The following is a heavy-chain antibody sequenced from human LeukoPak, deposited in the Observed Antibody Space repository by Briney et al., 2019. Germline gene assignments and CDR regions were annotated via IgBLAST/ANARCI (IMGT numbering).Heavy chain of an antibody. Sequence: GGSLRLSCAASGFTFSSYSMNWVRQAPGKGLEWVSSISSSSSYIYYADSVKGRFTISRDNAKNSLYLQMNSLRAEDTAVYYCARDFPYSSSWFDYWGQGTLVTVSS. CDR1: GFTFSSYS. J-gene: IGHJ4*02. D-gene: IGHD6-13*01. CDR2: ISSSSSYI. V-gene: IGHV3-21*01. CDR3: ARDFPYSSSWFDY.